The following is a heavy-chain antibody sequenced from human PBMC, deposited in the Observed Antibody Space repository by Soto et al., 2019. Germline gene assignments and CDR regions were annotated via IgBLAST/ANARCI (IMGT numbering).Heavy chain of an antibody. CDR2: IYNNGNT. V-gene: IGHV4-30-4*01. J-gene: IGHJ6*02. Sequence: QVQLQQSGPGLVKPSQTLSLTCTVSRDSVSSGNFYWTWIRQPPGKGLEWIGYIYNNGNTYHNPSLKSRVNISVDTSMNQFSLKLNSVTAADTAVYYCARGVRYSSTGLFQYYHGMDVWGQGTTVIVSS. CDR3: ARGVRYSSTGLFQYYHGMDV. D-gene: IGHD6-13*01. CDR1: RDSVSSGNFY.